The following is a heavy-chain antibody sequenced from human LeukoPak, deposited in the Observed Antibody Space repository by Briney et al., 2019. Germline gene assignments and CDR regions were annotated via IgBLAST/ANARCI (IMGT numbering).Heavy chain of an antibody. J-gene: IGHJ5*02. CDR2: IYYSGST. CDR3: ARVTYYYGSGSYYFDWFDP. Sequence: PSETLSLTCTVSGGSISSSSYYWGWIRQPPGKGLEWIGSIYYSGSTYYNPSLKSRVTISVDASKNQFSLKLSSVTAADTAVYYCARVTYYYGSGSYYFDWFDPWGQGTLVTVSS. V-gene: IGHV4-39*07. CDR1: GGSISSSSYY. D-gene: IGHD3-10*01.